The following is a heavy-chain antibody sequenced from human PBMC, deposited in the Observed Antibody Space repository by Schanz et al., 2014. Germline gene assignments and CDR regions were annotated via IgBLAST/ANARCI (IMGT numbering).Heavy chain of an antibody. J-gene: IGHJ4*02. D-gene: IGHD4-17*01. V-gene: IGHV3-9*01. CDR2: ISWESVNI. CDR3: AKVRGDQRGAFDS. CDR1: GFTFDDYA. Sequence: EVNLVESGGCLVQPGTSLRLSCAASGFTFDDYAMHWVRQVPGKGLEWVSGISWESVNIDYGDSVKGRFTISRDNAKNSLYLQMNSLRVDDTAFYFCAKVRGDQRGAFDSWGQGTLVTVSS.